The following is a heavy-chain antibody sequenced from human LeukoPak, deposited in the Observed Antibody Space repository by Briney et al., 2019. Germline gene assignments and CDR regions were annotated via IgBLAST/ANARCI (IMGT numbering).Heavy chain of an antibody. V-gene: IGHV1-2*02. CDR1: GGTFSSYA. J-gene: IGHJ4*02. D-gene: IGHD2-21*02. Sequence: ASVKVSCKASGGTFSSYAISWVRQAPGQGLEWVGWIKPNTGATHYSKRFQCRVTMTRDTSVSTAYMELTSLRSDDTAVYFCAREFRVVMTAFLDYWGQGTLVIVSS. CDR2: IKPNTGAT. CDR3: AREFRVVMTAFLDY.